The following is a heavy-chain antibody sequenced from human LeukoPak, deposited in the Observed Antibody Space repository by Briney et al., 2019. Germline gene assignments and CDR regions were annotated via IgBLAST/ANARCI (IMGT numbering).Heavy chain of an antibody. Sequence: ASVKVSCKASGYTFTSYGISWVRQAPGQGLEWMGWISAYNGNTNYAQKLQGRVTMTTDTSTSTAYMELRSLRSDDTAVYYCARVPSHIVVVPAASWWFDHWGQGTLVTVSS. D-gene: IGHD2-2*01. CDR1: GYTFTSYG. CDR3: ARVPSHIVVVPAASWWFDH. V-gene: IGHV1-18*01. J-gene: IGHJ5*02. CDR2: ISAYNGNT.